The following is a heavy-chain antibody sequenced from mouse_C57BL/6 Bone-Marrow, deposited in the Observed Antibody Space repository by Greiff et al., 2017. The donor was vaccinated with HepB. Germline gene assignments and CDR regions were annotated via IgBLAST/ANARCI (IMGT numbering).Heavy chain of an antibody. D-gene: IGHD2-3*01. Sequence: VQGVESGAELVRPGASVKLSCKASGYTFTDYYINWVKQRPGQGLEWIARIYPGSGNTYYNEKFKGKATLTAEKSSSTAYMQLSSLTSEDSAVYFCARWGIYDGYYGVFYAMDYWGQGTSVTVSS. CDR1: GYTFTDYY. CDR3: ARWGIYDGYYGVFYAMDY. CDR2: IYPGSGNT. V-gene: IGHV1-76*01. J-gene: IGHJ4*01.